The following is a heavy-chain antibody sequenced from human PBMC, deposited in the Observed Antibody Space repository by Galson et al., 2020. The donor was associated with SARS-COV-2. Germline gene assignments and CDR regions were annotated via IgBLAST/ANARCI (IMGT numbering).Heavy chain of an antibody. CDR1: GGSISSSSYY. CDR2: IYYSGST. J-gene: IGHJ5*02. Sequence: SQTLSLTCTVSGGSISSSSYYWGWIRQPPGKGLEWIGSIYYSGSTYYNPSLKSRVTISVDTSKNQFSLKLSSVTAADTAVYYCAREKLLRFLDWQVGQRTLNLFDPWGQGTLVTVSS. D-gene: IGHD3-3*01. V-gene: IGHV4-39*01. CDR3: AREKLLRFLDWQVGQRTLNLFDP.